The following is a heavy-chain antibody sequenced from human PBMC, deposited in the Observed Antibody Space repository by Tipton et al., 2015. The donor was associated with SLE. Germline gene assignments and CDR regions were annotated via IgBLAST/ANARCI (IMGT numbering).Heavy chain of an antibody. D-gene: IGHD6-13*01. CDR3: ASPAEAAAGLFDY. V-gene: IGHV4-39*01. CDR1: GGSISSSSYY. J-gene: IGHJ4*02. CDR2: IYYSGST. Sequence: TLSLTCTVSGGSISSSSYYWGWIRQPPGKGLEWIGSIYYSGSTNYNPSLKSRVTISVDTSKNQFSLKLSSVTAADTAVYYCASPAEAAAGLFDYWGQGTLVTVSS.